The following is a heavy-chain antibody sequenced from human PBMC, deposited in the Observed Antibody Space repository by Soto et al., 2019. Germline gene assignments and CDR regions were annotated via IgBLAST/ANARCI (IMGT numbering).Heavy chain of an antibody. J-gene: IGHJ6*02. Sequence: QVQLVESGGGVVQPGGSLRLSCAASGFTFSSYGMHWVRQAPGKGLEWVAVIRYDGSNKYYADYVKGRFTISRDNSKNTLYMQMTSLRAEDTAVYYCAREDSSSWDKGPHPYYYYGMDVWGQGTTVTVSS. D-gene: IGHD6-13*01. CDR2: IRYDGSNK. CDR3: AREDSSSWDKGPHPYYYYGMDV. V-gene: IGHV3-33*01. CDR1: GFTFSSYG.